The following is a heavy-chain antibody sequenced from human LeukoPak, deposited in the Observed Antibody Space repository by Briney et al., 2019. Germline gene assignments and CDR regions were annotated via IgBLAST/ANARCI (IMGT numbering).Heavy chain of an antibody. Sequence: ASVKVSCKASGYTFTGYYMHWVRQAPGQGLEWMGWISGYNGNTKYAQKLQGRVTMTTDTSTTTAYLELRSLGSDDTAVYYCARDSFYYDSLNYWGQGTLVTVSS. CDR2: ISGYNGNT. J-gene: IGHJ4*02. CDR1: GYTFTGYY. CDR3: ARDSFYYDSLNY. V-gene: IGHV1-18*04. D-gene: IGHD3-22*01.